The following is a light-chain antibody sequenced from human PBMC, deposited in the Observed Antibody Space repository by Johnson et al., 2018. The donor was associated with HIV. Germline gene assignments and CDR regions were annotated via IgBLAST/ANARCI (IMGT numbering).Light chain of an antibody. Sequence: QSVLTQPPSVSAAPGQKVDISCSGSSSNIESDYVSWYQQLPGTAPKLLIYEKNKRPSGIPDRFSGSKSGTSATLGITGLQTGDEADYYCGTWDSSLSAYVFGTGTKVTAL. J-gene: IGLJ1*01. CDR3: GTWDSSLSAYV. V-gene: IGLV1-51*02. CDR2: EKN. CDR1: SSNIESDY.